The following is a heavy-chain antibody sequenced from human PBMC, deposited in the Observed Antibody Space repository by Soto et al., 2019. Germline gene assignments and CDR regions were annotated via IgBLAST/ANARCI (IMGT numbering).Heavy chain of an antibody. V-gene: IGHV1-69*12. CDR2: IIPIFGTA. Sequence: QVQLVQSGAEVKKPGSSVKVSCKASGGTFSSYAISWVRQAPGQGLEWMGGIIPIFGTANYAQKFQGRVTITADESTSTAYMELSSLSSEDTAVYYCAREPCISTSCYGLDYYYGMDVWGQGTTVTVSS. CDR1: GGTFSSYA. CDR3: AREPCISTSCYGLDYYYGMDV. D-gene: IGHD2-2*01. J-gene: IGHJ6*02.